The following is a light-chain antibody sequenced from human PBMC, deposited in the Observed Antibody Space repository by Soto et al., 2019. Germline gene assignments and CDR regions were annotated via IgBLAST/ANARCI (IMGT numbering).Light chain of an antibody. J-gene: IGLJ2*01. CDR2: DVS. V-gene: IGLV2-14*01. Sequence: QSALTQPASVSGSPGQSITISCTGTSSDVGGYNYVSWYQQHPGKAPKLMIYDVSNRPSGVSNRFSGSKSGNTASLTITGLQAEDEADYYCSSYTSSRTWAVFGGGTKLTVL. CDR3: SSYTSSRTWAV. CDR1: SSDVGGYNY.